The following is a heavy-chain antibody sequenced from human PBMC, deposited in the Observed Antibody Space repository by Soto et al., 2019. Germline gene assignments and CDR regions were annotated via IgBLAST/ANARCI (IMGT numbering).Heavy chain of an antibody. J-gene: IGHJ4*02. D-gene: IGHD6-19*01. CDR1: GYTFTSYD. CDR3: ARERSSGWYVDY. Sequence: QVQLVQSGAEVKKPGASVKVSCKASGYTFTSYDINWVRQATGQGLEWMGWMNPNSGNIGYAQKFQGRXXMXRXISISAAYMELSSLRSEDTAVYYCARERSSGWYVDYWGQGTLVTVSS. V-gene: IGHV1-8*01. CDR2: MNPNSGNI.